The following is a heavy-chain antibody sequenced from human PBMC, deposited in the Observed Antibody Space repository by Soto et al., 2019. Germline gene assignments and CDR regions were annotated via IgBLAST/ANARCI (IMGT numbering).Heavy chain of an antibody. V-gene: IGHV1-18*01. Sequence: QVQLVQSGAEVKKPGASVKVSCKASGYTFTSYGISWVRQAPGQGLEWMGWISAYNGNTNYAQKLQGRVTMTTDTSTSTADMELRSLRSDDTAVYYCAREAWIVAKEVNRYYYYGMDVWGQGTTVTVSS. D-gene: IGHD5-12*01. CDR2: ISAYNGNT. CDR3: AREAWIVAKEVNRYYYYGMDV. CDR1: GYTFTSYG. J-gene: IGHJ6*02.